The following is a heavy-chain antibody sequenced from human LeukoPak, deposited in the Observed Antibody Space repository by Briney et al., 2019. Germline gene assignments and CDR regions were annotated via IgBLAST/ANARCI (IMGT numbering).Heavy chain of an antibody. CDR2: ISYDGSNT. CDR3: AREANYDGSGYYSRDHYFDY. Sequence: PGRSLRLSCAASGFTFSSYAMHWVRQAPGQGLEWVAVISYDGSNTYYADSVKGRFTISRDNSKNTLYLQMNSLRAEDTAVYFCAREANYDGSGYYSRDHYFDYWGQGTLVTVSS. J-gene: IGHJ4*02. D-gene: IGHD3-22*01. V-gene: IGHV3-30-3*01. CDR1: GFTFSSYA.